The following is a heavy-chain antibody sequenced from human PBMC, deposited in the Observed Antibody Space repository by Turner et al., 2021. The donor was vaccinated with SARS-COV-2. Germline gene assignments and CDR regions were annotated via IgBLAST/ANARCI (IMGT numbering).Heavy chain of an antibody. V-gene: IGHV4-34*01. CDR1: GGSFSGYY. J-gene: IGHJ6*02. Sequence: QVQLQQWGAGLLKPSETLSLTCAAYGGSFSGYYWSWPRQSPGKGLEWIGEISHSGSTTDNTSLKSRVTLSVDRSKIQFSLRLSSVTAADTAVYYCARVNYGGVTVRDYYSYYGMDVWGQGTTVTVS. CDR2: ISHSGST. D-gene: IGHD2-21*02. CDR3: ARVNYGGVTVRDYYSYYGMDV.